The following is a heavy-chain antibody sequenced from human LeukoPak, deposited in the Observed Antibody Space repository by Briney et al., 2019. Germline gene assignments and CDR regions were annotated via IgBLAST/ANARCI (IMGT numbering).Heavy chain of an antibody. Sequence: PSETLSLTCTVSGASISGSGYYWSWIRQHPGKGLEWIGYIYYSGSTFYTPSLRGRVTISVDTSKNQFSLHLTSLTAADTAVYYSARGDQVPFYYFDYWGQGTLVTVSS. V-gene: IGHV4-31*03. CDR1: GASISGSGYY. D-gene: IGHD2-2*01. CDR3: ARGDQVPFYYFDY. CDR2: IYYSGST. J-gene: IGHJ4*02.